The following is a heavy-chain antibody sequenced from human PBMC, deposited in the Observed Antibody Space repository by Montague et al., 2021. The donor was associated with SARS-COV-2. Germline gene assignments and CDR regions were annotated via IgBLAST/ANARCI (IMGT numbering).Heavy chain of an antibody. CDR1: GGSISSFY. CDR2: SSDSGST. D-gene: IGHD2-15*01. V-gene: IGHV4-59*08. Sequence: SETLSLTCTVSGGSISSFYWSWFRQPPGKGLEWIGYSSDSGSTNYNPSLTIRVTMSVYTSKNQYSLKVNSVTAADTAVYYCARQYSATLPAVYWGQGTLVTVSS. CDR3: ARQYSATLPAVY. J-gene: IGHJ4*02.